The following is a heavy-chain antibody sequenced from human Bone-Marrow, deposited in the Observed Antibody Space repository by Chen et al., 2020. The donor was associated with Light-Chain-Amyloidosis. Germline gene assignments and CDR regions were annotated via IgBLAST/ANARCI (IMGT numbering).Heavy chain of an antibody. J-gene: IGHJ6*02. CDR2: INPKTGST. CDR1: GFAFIGQY. V-gene: IGHV1-2*04. D-gene: IGHD5-12*01. Sequence: QGQLVQSGADVKKPGAPMKVSCKTSGFAFIGQYVHWARQAPGRGLEWMGWINPKTGSTSYAQKFQGWVTMTRDTSISTVYLDLRNLKSDDTAIYYCVRGPERGMATIWPCDGMDVWGQGTTVTVSS. CDR3: VRGPERGMATIWPCDGMDV.